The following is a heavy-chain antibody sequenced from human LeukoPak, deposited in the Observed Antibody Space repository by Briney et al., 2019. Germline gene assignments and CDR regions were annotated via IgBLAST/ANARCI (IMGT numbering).Heavy chain of an antibody. Sequence: SVKVSCKASGYTFTSYGISWVRQAPGQGLEWMGGIIPIFGTANYAQKFQGRVTITADESTSTAYMELSSLRSEDTAVYYCARSAVAGFFDYWGQGTLVTVSS. CDR3: ARSAVAGFFDY. V-gene: IGHV1-69*13. J-gene: IGHJ4*02. CDR2: IIPIFGTA. CDR1: GYTFTSYG. D-gene: IGHD6-19*01.